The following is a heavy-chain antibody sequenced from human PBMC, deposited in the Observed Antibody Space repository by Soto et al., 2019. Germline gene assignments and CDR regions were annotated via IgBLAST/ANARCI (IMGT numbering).Heavy chain of an antibody. D-gene: IGHD6-19*01. CDR3: ARGTPYTTGWYYFDF. J-gene: IGHJ4*02. Sequence: XGSLRLSCAAAGFTFTTYGMHWVRQAPGKGLEWVAVISYDGTNKFYEDSVDGRFTISRDNSKNTLFLQMNSLRPEDTAVYYCARGTPYTTGWYYFDFWGQGTLVTVSS. V-gene: IGHV3-30*03. CDR1: GFTFTTYG. CDR2: ISYDGTNK.